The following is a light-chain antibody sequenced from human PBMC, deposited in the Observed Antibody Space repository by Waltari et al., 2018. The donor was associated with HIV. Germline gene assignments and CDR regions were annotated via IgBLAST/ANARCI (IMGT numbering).Light chain of an antibody. V-gene: IGKV3-15*01. CDR3: LQYTFWPPYT. CDR1: KSISSH. CDR2: AAS. J-gene: IGKJ2*01. Sequence: EIVMTQFPGTLSVSPGVRATLSCRASKSISSHLAWYQQKPGQAPRLLIYAASNRATGIPARFSGSGSGTDFTLTISSLQPEDFAVYYCLQYTFWPPYTFGQGTKLEMK.